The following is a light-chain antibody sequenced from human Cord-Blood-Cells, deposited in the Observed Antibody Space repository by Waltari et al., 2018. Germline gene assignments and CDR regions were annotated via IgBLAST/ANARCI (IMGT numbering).Light chain of an antibody. CDR3: QQYNSYSLT. Sequence: DIQMTQSPSTLSASVGDRVTITCRASQSSSSWLAWYQQKPGKAPKLLIYDASSLESGVPSRCSGSGSGTEVTLTISSLQPDDFATYYCQQYNSYSLTFGQGTKVEIK. J-gene: IGKJ1*01. CDR1: QSSSSW. CDR2: DAS. V-gene: IGKV1-5*01.